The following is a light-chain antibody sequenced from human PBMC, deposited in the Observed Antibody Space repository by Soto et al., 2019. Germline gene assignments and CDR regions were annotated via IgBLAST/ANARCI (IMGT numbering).Light chain of an antibody. V-gene: IGKV3-20*01. CDR3: QQYGSSLGAT. CDR2: GAS. Sequence: EIVLTQSPVTLSLSPGQRATLSCRASQSVSSSYLAWYQQKPGQAPRLLIYGASSRATGIPDRFSGSGSGTDFTLTISRLEPEDFAVYYCQQYGSSLGATFGGGTKVDIK. CDR1: QSVSSSY. J-gene: IGKJ4*01.